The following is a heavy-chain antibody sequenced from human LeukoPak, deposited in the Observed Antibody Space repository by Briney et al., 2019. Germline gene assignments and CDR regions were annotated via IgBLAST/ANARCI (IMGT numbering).Heavy chain of an antibody. CDR1: GFTFSSYA. Sequence: GGSLRLSCAASGFTFSSYAMAWVRQAPGKGLEFVSVISGIGTTTYYADSVKGRFTISRDNSKNTQFLQMNSLRVEGTAVYYCTKKRTTSVTDWFDPWGQGTLVTVSS. CDR2: ISGIGTTT. J-gene: IGHJ5*02. CDR3: TKKRTTSVTDWFDP. D-gene: IGHD4-17*01. V-gene: IGHV3-23*01.